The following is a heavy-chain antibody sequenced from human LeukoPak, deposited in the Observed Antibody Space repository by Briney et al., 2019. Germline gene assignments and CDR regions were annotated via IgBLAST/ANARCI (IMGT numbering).Heavy chain of an antibody. CDR3: ATRGDYFDTSGNSYDALDI. CDR1: SGSISTSNYY. Sequence: SETLSLTCTVSSGSISTSNYYWGWVRQPPGKALEWIGNIFYSGSTYYSPSLKSRVTISADPSKSQFSLKLTSVTAADTAVYYCATRGDYFDTSGNSYDALDIWGQGTMVTVSS. V-gene: IGHV4-39*07. CDR2: IFYSGST. D-gene: IGHD3-22*01. J-gene: IGHJ3*02.